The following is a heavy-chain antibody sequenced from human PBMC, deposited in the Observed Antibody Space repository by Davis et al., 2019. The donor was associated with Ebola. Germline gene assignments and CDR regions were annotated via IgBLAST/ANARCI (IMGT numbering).Heavy chain of an antibody. Sequence: PGGSLRLSCAASGFPFSTYSMTWVRQAPGKGLEWVSGITVSGDSSYYADSVKGRFTISRDNSKNTLYLQMNGLRAEDTAIYYCAKRSCTGSSCYTFFDYWGQGTLVTVSS. V-gene: IGHV3-23*01. J-gene: IGHJ4*02. CDR2: ITVSGDSS. CDR3: AKRSCTGSSCYTFFDY. D-gene: IGHD2-2*02. CDR1: GFPFSTYS.